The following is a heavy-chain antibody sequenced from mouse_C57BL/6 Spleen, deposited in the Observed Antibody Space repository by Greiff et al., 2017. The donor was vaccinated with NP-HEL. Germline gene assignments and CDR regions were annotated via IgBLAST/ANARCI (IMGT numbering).Heavy chain of an antibody. J-gene: IGHJ3*01. CDR2: IYPGDGDT. CDR1: GYAFSSSW. D-gene: IGHD1-1*01. CDR3: ARSGYYGSLFAY. V-gene: IGHV1-82*01. Sequence: VKLVESGPELVKPGASVKISCKASGYAFSSSWMNWVKQRPGKGLEWIGRIYPGDGDTNYNGKFKGKATLTADKSSSTAYMQLSSLTSEDSAVYFCARSGYYGSLFAYWGQGTLVTVSA.